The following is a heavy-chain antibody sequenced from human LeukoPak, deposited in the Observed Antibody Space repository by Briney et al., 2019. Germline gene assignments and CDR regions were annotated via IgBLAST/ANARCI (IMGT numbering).Heavy chain of an antibody. CDR3: ARRGLGSSWYWDY. D-gene: IGHD6-13*01. V-gene: IGHV3-21*01. Sequence: GGSLRLSCAASGFTFSSYSMNWVRQAPGKGLEWVSSISSSSSYIYYAESVKGRFTISRDNAKNSLYLQMNSLRAEDTAVYYCARRGLGSSWYWDYWGQGTLVTVSS. CDR1: GFTFSSYS. J-gene: IGHJ4*02. CDR2: ISSSSSYI.